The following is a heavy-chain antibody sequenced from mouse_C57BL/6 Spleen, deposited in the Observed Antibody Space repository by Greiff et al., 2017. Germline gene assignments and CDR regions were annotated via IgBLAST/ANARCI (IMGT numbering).Heavy chain of an antibody. CDR3: AGTTVVETWFAY. CDR1: GFTFSDYG. V-gene: IGHV5-17*01. J-gene: IGHJ3*01. D-gene: IGHD1-1*01. CDR2: ISSGSSTI. Sequence: EVKLMESGGGLVKPGGSLKLSCAASGFTFSDYGMHWVRQAPEKGLEWVAYISSGSSTIYYADTVKGRFTISRDNAKNTLFLQMTSLRSEDTAMYYCAGTTVVETWFAYWGQGTLVTVSA.